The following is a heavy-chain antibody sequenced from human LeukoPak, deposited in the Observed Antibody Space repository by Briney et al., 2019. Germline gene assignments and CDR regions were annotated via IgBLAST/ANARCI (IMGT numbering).Heavy chain of an antibody. J-gene: IGHJ3*02. D-gene: IGHD1-26*01. V-gene: IGHV3-21*01. CDR1: GFTFDDYA. CDR2: ISSSSSYI. Sequence: GGSLRLSCAASGFTFDDYAMHWVRQAPGKGLEWVSCISSSSSYIYYADSVKGRFTISRDNAKNSLYLQMNSLRAEDTAVYYCARVGPYSGSYYVAFDIWGQGTMVTVSS. CDR3: ARVGPYSGSYYVAFDI.